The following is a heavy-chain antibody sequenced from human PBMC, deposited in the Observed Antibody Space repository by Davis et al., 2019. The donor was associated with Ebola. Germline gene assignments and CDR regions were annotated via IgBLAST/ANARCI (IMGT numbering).Heavy chain of an antibody. V-gene: IGHV4-31*03. CDR1: GGSISSGGYY. J-gene: IGHJ4*02. CDR2: IYYSGST. D-gene: IGHD3-10*01. CDR3: ARGQPLWFGELLGSYFDY. Sequence: SETLSLTCTVSGGSISSGGYYWSWIRQHPGKGLEWIGYIYYSGSTYYNPSLKSRVIISVDTSKNQFSLKLSSVTAADTAVYYCARGQPLWFGELLGSYFDYWGQGTLVTVSS.